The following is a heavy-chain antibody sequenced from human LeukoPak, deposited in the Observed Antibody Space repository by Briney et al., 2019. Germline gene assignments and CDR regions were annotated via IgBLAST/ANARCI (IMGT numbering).Heavy chain of an antibody. CDR3: ARHAPRIAAAGIDHNDY. CDR1: GYSVSSSYY. J-gene: IGHJ4*02. CDR2: IYYSGST. V-gene: IGHV4-61*01. D-gene: IGHD6-13*01. Sequence: SETLPLTCTVSGYSVSSSYYWSWIRQPPGKGLEWIGYIYYSGSTNYNPSLKSRVTISVDTSKNQCSLKLSSVTAADTAVYYCARHAPRIAAAGIDHNDYWGQGTLVTVSS.